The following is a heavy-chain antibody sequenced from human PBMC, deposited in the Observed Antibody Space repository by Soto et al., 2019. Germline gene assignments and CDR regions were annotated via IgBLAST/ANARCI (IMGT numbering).Heavy chain of an antibody. CDR1: GYSFTSYW. CDR2: IDPSDSFT. CDR3: ARLRGYEFDH. Sequence: PGESLKISCEGSGYSFTSYWITWVRQMPGKGLEWMGNIDPSDSFTNYSPSFQGHVTISADKSISTAYLQWSSLKASDTSIYYCARLRGYEFDHWGQGALVTVSS. D-gene: IGHD5-18*01. V-gene: IGHV5-10-1*01. J-gene: IGHJ4*02.